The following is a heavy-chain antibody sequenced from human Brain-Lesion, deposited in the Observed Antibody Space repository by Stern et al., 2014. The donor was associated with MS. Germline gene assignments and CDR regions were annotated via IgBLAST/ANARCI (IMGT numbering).Heavy chain of an antibody. D-gene: IGHD1-26*01. V-gene: IGHV4-39*01. Sequence: QVQLQESGPGLVKPSETLSLTCTVSGGSISSSTYYWAWIRQPPGKGLEWIGNIYYSGFTYYNPCLKSRVTISVDMSKTQFSLKLSSVTAADTAIYYCARHDSVPRPSQLYSARDRGPGYFDYWGQGTLVTVSS. J-gene: IGHJ4*02. CDR3: ARHDSVPRPSQLYSARDRGPGYFDY. CDR1: GGSISSSTYY. CDR2: IYYSGFT.